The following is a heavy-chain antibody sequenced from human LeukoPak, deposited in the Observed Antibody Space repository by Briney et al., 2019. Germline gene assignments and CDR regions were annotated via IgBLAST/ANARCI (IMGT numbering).Heavy chain of an antibody. Sequence: GGSLRLSCAASGFTFSSYAMHWVRQAPGKGLEWVAVISYDGSNKYYADSVKGRFTISRDNSKNTLSLQMNSLRAEDTAVYFCARASYADYGRFDYWGQGTLVTVSS. D-gene: IGHD4-17*01. CDR3: ARASYADYGRFDY. J-gene: IGHJ4*02. CDR2: ISYDGSNK. V-gene: IGHV3-30-3*01. CDR1: GFTFSSYA.